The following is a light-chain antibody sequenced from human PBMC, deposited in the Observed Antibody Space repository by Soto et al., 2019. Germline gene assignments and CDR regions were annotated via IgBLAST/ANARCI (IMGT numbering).Light chain of an antibody. V-gene: IGLV7-43*01. Sequence: QAVVTQGPSLTLSPGGTVTLTCASSTGAVTSDYYPNWFQQKPGQAPRALIYNTSDKHSWTPARFSGSLLGGKAALTLSGVQPEDEAEYYCLLHYDYARVVFGGGTKVTVL. J-gene: IGLJ2*01. CDR2: NTS. CDR3: LLHYDYARVV. CDR1: TGAVTSDYY.